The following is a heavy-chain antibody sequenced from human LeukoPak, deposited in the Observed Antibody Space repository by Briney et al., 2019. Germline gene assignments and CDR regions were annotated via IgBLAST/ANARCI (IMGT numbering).Heavy chain of an antibody. Sequence: PGGSLRLSCAASGFTFSSYPMTWVRQAPGKGLEWVSSISGGSERIYYADSVKGRFTISRDNSKNTLYLQMNSLRAEDTAVYYCAKGQAIFGEVPDYWGQGTLVTVSS. CDR2: ISGGSERI. CDR1: GFTFSSYP. J-gene: IGHJ4*02. V-gene: IGHV3-23*01. CDR3: AKGQAIFGEVPDY. D-gene: IGHD3-3*01.